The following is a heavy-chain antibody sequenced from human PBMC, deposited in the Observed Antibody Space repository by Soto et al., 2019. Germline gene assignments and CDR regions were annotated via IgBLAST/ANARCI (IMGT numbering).Heavy chain of an antibody. Sequence: ASVKVSCKASGYTFSNYAMHWVRQAPGQRLEWMGWVNGVNGNTIYSQTFKGRVTITRDTSASTAYMELSSLRSEDTAVYYCARTMKYYYDSSGYYTFDHWAQGTLVTVSS. CDR2: VNGVNGNT. D-gene: IGHD3-22*01. J-gene: IGHJ4*02. CDR3: ARTMKYYYDSSGYYTFDH. V-gene: IGHV1-3*01. CDR1: GYTFSNYA.